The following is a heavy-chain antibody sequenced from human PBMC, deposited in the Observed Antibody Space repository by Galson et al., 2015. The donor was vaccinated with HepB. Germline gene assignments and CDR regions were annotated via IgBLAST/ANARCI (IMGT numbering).Heavy chain of an antibody. J-gene: IGHJ4*02. CDR1: GFAFSTYS. Sequence: SLRLSCAASGFAFSTYSINWVRQAPGKGLEWVSYITGSSTTIHYADSVKGRFTISRDNAKNSLYLQMNSLRAEDTAVYYCARMRTVTTPFDYWGQGTLVTVSS. V-gene: IGHV3-48*04. CDR2: ITGSSTTI. CDR3: ARMRTVTTPFDY. D-gene: IGHD4-17*01.